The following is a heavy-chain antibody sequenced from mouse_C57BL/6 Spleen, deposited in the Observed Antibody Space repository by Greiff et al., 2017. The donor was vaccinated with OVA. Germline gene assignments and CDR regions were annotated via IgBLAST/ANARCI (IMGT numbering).Heavy chain of an antibody. D-gene: IGHD2-4*01. CDR2: IYPGDGDT. Sequence: VQLKESGPELVKPGASVKISCKASGYAFSSSWMNWVKQRPGKGLEWIGRIYPGDGDTNYNGKFKGKATLTADKSSSTAYMQLSSLTSEDSAVYFCARSHYDPFAYWGQGTLVTVSA. CDR1: GYAFSSSW. V-gene: IGHV1-82*01. J-gene: IGHJ3*01. CDR3: ARSHYDPFAY.